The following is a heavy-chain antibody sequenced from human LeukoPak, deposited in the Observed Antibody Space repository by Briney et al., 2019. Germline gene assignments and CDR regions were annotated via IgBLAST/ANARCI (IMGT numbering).Heavy chain of an antibody. J-gene: IGHJ6*03. D-gene: IGHD2-15*01. CDR3: AKSQGLVVVAATSSYSMDV. CDR2: ISSSGSTI. CDR1: GFTFSDYY. Sequence: GGSLRLSCAASGFTFSDYYMSWIRQAPGKGLEWVSYISSSGSTIYYADSVKGRFTISRDNAKNSLYLQMNSLRAEDTAVYYCAKSQGLVVVAATSSYSMDVWGKGTTVTISS. V-gene: IGHV3-11*01.